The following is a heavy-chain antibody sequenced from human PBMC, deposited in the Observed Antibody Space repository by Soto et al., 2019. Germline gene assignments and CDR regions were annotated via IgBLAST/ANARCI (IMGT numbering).Heavy chain of an antibody. CDR2: IFYTGVT. Sequence: SETLSLTCNVSGASLTTSYWRWVRKPPGKGLEWIGYIFYTGVTNPTTPLTSRATISLDTSKNQFSLKLTSVTAADTAVYYCARDAGRDGGSYWGQGTLVTVSS. V-gene: IGHV4-59*01. CDR1: GASLTTSY. CDR3: ARDAGRDGGSY. D-gene: IGHD2-15*01. J-gene: IGHJ4*02.